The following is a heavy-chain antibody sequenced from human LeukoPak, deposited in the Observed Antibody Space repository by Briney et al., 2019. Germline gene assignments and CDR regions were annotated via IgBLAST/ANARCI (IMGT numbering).Heavy chain of an antibody. CDR1: GFTFSSYS. CDR2: ISSSSSYI. V-gene: IGHV3-21*01. J-gene: IGHJ4*02. CDR3: ARDQAVAGTDY. D-gene: IGHD6-19*01. Sequence: GGSLRLSCAASGFTFSSYSMNRVRQAPGKGLEWVSSISSSSSYIYYADSVKGRFTISRDNAKNSLYLQMNSLRAEDTAVYYCARDQAVAGTDYWGQGTLVTVSS.